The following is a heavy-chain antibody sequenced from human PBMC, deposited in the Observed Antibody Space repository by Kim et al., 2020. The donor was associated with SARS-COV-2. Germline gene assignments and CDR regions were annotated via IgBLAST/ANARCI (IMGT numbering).Heavy chain of an antibody. D-gene: IGHD3-3*01. CDR2: IYYSGST. Sequence: SETLSLTCTVSGGSISSGGYYWSWIRQHPGKGLEWIGYIYYSGSTYYNPSLKSRVTISVDTSKNQFSLKLSSVTAADTAVYYCARDQGYYDFWSGYQKLDWFDPWGQGTLVTVSS. V-gene: IGHV4-31*03. J-gene: IGHJ5*02. CDR1: GGSISSGGYY. CDR3: ARDQGYYDFWSGYQKLDWFDP.